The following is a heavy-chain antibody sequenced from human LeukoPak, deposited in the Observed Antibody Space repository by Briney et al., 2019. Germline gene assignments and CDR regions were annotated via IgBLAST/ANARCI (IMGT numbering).Heavy chain of an antibody. CDR1: GFTFSSYG. V-gene: IGHV3-7*01. Sequence: GGSLRLSCAASGFTFSSYGMHWVRQAPGKGLEWVANIKQDGSEKYYVDSVKGRFTISRDNAKNSLYLQMNSLRAEDTAVYYCARETYYYDSSAPSAFDIWGQGTMVTVSS. D-gene: IGHD3-22*01. CDR3: ARETYYYDSSAPSAFDI. J-gene: IGHJ3*02. CDR2: IKQDGSEK.